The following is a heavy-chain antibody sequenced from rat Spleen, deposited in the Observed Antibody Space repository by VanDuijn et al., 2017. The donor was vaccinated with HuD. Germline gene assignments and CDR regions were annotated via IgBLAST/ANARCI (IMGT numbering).Heavy chain of an antibody. CDR2: IIYDGSST. J-gene: IGHJ4*01. CDR1: GFTFSDYA. V-gene: IGHV5-17*01. CDR3: ARVGIVITSGVTDA. Sequence: EVQLVESGGGLVQPGRSLKFSCAASGFTFSDYAMAWVRQAPKKGLEWVATIIYDGSSTYYRDSVKGRFTISRDNAKSTLYLQMDSLRSEDTATYYCARVGIVITSGVTDAWGQGTSVAVSS. D-gene: IGHD1-12*02.